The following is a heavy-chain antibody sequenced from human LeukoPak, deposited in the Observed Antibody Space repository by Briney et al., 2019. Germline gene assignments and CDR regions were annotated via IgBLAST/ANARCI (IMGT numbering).Heavy chain of an antibody. J-gene: IGHJ4*02. CDR1: GFIFSSYG. D-gene: IGHD4-17*01. CDR3: AKDLTTVTSQGDY. CDR2: TRYDGSDK. V-gene: IGHV3-30*02. Sequence: PGGSLRLSCAASGFIFSSYGMHWVRQAPGKGPEWVAFTRYDGSDKYSADSVKGRFTISRDNSKNTLYLQVNSLRAEDTAVYYCAKDLTTVTSQGDYWGQGTLVTVSS.